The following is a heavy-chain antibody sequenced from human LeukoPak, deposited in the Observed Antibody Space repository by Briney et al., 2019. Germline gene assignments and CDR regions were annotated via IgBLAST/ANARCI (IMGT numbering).Heavy chain of an antibody. CDR1: GFTVSSNY. J-gene: IGHJ4*02. V-gene: IGHV3-53*01. Sequence: GGSLRLSCAASGFTVSSNYMSWVRQAPGKGLEWVSVIYSGGSTYYADSVKGRFTISRDNAKNSLYLQMNSLRAEDTAVYYCARDVTSSIAARPGGFDYWGQGTLVTVSS. CDR3: ARDVTSSIAARPGGFDY. D-gene: IGHD6-6*01. CDR2: IYSGGST.